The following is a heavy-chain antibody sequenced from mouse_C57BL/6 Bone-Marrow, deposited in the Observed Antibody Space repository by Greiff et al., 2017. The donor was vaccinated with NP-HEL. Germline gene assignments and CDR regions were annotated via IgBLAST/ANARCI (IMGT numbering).Heavy chain of an antibody. CDR1: AVDFSRYW. V-gene: IGHV4-1*01. Sequence: PASAVDFSRYWMSWVRRAPGKGLEWIGEINPDSSTINYAPSLKDKFIISRDNAKNTLYLQMSKVRSEDTALYYCARPKDPPFAYWGQGTLVTVSA. CDR3: ARPKDPPFAY. J-gene: IGHJ3*01. CDR2: INPDSSTI.